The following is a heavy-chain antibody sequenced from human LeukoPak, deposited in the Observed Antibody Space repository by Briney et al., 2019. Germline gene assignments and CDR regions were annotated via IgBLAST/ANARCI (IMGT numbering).Heavy chain of an antibody. D-gene: IGHD2-15*01. CDR3: AKDLGCSGGSCYDAFDI. CDR1: GFTFSSYA. J-gene: IGHJ3*02. V-gene: IGHV3-23*01. CDR2: ISGSGGST. Sequence: GGSLRLSCAASGFTFSSYAMSRVRQAPGKGLEWVSAISGSGGSTYYADSVKGRFTISRDNSKNTLYLQMNSLRAEDTAVYYCAKDLGCSGGSCYDAFDIWGQGTMVTVSS.